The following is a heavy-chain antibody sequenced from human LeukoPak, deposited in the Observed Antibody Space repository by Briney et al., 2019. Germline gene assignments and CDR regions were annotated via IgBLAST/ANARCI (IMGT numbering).Heavy chain of an antibody. CDR1: GFTFSSYG. Sequence: GGSLRLSCAASGFTFSSYGMHWVRQAPGKGLEWVAVIWYDGSNKYYADSVKGRFTISRDNSKNTLYLQMNSLRAEDTAVYYCARDFRTVTDEAEYYYYYGMDVWGQGTTVTVSS. CDR3: ARDFRTVTDEAEYYYYYGMDV. D-gene: IGHD4-17*01. J-gene: IGHJ6*02. CDR2: IWYDGSNK. V-gene: IGHV3-33*08.